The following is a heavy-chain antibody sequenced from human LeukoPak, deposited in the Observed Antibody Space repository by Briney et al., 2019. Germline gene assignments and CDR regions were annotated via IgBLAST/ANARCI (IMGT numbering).Heavy chain of an antibody. Sequence: GGSLRLSCAASGFTFDDYTMHWVRQAPGKGLEWVSLISWDGGSTYYADSVKGRFTISRDNSKNTLYLQMNSLRAEDTAVYYCAKCRDTAMVKSRYYFDYWGQGTLVTVSS. V-gene: IGHV3-43*01. CDR3: AKCRDTAMVKSRYYFDY. J-gene: IGHJ4*02. D-gene: IGHD5-18*01. CDR1: GFTFDDYT. CDR2: ISWDGGST.